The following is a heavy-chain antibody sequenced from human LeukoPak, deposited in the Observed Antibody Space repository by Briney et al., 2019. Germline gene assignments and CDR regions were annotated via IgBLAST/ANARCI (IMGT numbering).Heavy chain of an antibody. CDR3: ARDVSPSGYSSSSAY. Sequence: PGGSLRLSCAASGFTFSTYSMNWVRQAPGKGLEWVSSISSSGSYIYYADSVKGRFTISRDNAKNSLYLQMNSLRAEDTAVYYCARDVSPSGYSSSSAYWGQGTLVTVSS. CDR1: GFTFSTYS. CDR2: ISSSGSYI. V-gene: IGHV3-21*01. J-gene: IGHJ4*02. D-gene: IGHD6-13*01.